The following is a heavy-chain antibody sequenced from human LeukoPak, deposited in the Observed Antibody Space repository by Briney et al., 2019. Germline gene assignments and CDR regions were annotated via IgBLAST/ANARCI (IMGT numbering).Heavy chain of an antibody. J-gene: IGHJ6*02. CDR3: AKAPQHCSGGSCYSVWGYYYYGMDV. CDR2: ISGSGGST. D-gene: IGHD2-15*01. CDR1: GFTFSSYA. Sequence: AGGSLRLSCAAPGFTFSSYAMSWVRQAPGKGLEWVSAISGSGGSTYYADSVKGRFTISRDNSKNTLYLQMNSLRAEDTAVYYCAKAPQHCSGGSCYSVWGYYYYGMDVWAQGTTVTVSS. V-gene: IGHV3-23*01.